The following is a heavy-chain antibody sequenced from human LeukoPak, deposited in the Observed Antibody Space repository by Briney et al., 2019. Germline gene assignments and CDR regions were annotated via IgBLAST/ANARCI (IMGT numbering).Heavy chain of an antibody. CDR2: IYYSGST. D-gene: IGHD6-19*01. V-gene: IGHV4-59*01. J-gene: IGHJ3*02. CDR3: AREGYSSGWYHDAFDI. Sequence: SETLSLTCAVYGGSFSGYYWSWIRQPPGKGLEWIGYIYYSGSTNYNPSLKSRVTISVDTSKNQFSLKLSSVTAADTAVYYCAREGYSSGWYHDAFDIWGQGTMVTVSS. CDR1: GGSFSGYY.